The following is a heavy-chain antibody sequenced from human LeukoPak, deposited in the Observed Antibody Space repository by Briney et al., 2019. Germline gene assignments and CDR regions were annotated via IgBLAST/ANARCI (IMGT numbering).Heavy chain of an antibody. Sequence: ASVKVSCKASGGTFSSYAISWVRQAPGQGLEWMGGIIPIFGTANYAQKFQGRVTITADKSTSTAYMELSSLRSEDTAVYYCARVSRRYGWFDPWGQGTLVTVSS. CDR2: IIPIFGTA. CDR1: GGTFSSYA. J-gene: IGHJ5*02. V-gene: IGHV1-69*06. CDR3: ARVSRRYGWFDP. D-gene: IGHD1-26*01.